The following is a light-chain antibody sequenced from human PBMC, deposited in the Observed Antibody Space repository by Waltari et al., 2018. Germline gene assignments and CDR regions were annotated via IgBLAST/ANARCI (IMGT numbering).Light chain of an antibody. CDR2: AVI. J-gene: IGLJ3*02. V-gene: IGLV2-23*02. Sequence: QSALTQPASVSGSPGQSITISCTGTSSAVGFYNLVSWYQQHPDKAPKLMVYAVIERPSGVSNRFSGSKSGNTASLTISGLQAEDEADYYCCSYAGRNIWVFGGGTKLTVL. CDR3: CSYAGRNIWV. CDR1: SSAVGFYNL.